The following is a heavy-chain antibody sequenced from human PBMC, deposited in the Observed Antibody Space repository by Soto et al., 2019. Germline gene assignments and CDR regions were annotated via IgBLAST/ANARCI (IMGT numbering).Heavy chain of an antibody. Sequence: SETPCLTGPISAGSSSSGDYYWSLIRQPTGKGLWWIGYLYYSGSTYYYPSLKRRVSISLGTGENESSLKLSSVTAADTAVYYCARGEDIVGVVAATHKTLYGMDVWGQGTTFTVSS. D-gene: IGHD2-15*01. CDR1: AGSSSSGDYY. V-gene: IGHV4-30-4*01. CDR3: ARGEDIVGVVAATHKTLYGMDV. CDR2: LYYSGST. J-gene: IGHJ6*02.